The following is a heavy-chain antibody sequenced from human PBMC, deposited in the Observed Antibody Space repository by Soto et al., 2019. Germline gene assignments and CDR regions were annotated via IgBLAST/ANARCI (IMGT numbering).Heavy chain of an antibody. D-gene: IGHD6-13*01. CDR3: ARGPTRYSSSWYWFDP. J-gene: IGHJ5*02. V-gene: IGHV4-59*12. CDR2: IYYSGST. CDR1: GGSISSYY. Sequence: PSETLSLTCTVSGGSISSYYWSWIRQPPGKGLEWIGYIYYSGSTNYNPSLKSRVTISVDTSKNQFSLKLSSVTAADTAVYYCARGPTRYSSSWYWFDPWGQGTLVTVSS.